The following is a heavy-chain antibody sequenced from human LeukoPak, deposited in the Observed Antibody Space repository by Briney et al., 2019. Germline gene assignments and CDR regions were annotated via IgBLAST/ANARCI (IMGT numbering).Heavy chain of an antibody. CDR3: AKDILEWLSSQFDY. CDR2: ISWNSGSI. D-gene: IGHD3-3*01. J-gene: IGHJ4*02. Sequence: PGGCLRLSCAASGFTFDDYAMRSVRQAAGKGLGWVSGISWNSGSIGYADSVKGRFTLSRDNAKNALYLQMNSLRAEDTALYYCAKDILEWLSSQFDYWGQGTLVTVSS. V-gene: IGHV3-9*01. CDR1: GFTFDDYA.